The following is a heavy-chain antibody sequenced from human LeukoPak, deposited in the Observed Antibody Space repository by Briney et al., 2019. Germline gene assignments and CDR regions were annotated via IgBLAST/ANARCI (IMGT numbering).Heavy chain of an antibody. V-gene: IGHV3-23*01. D-gene: IGHD6-6*01. CDR2: ISGSGGSI. CDR1: GFTFSSYA. J-gene: IGHJ4*02. CDR3: AKALLTYSSSSDY. Sequence: QPGGSLRLSCAASGFTFSSYAMSWVRRAPGKGLEWVSAISGSGGSIYYADSVKGRFTISRDNSKNTLYPQMNSLRAEDTAVYYCAKALLTYSSSSDYWGQGTLVTVSS.